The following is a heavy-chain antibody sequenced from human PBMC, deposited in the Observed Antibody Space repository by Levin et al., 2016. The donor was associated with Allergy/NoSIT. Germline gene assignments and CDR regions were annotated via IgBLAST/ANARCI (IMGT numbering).Heavy chain of an antibody. CDR3: AKGSYYDFWSGFDNRYYMDV. Sequence: WIRQPPGKGLEWVSAISGSGGSTYYADSVKGRFTISRDNSKNTLYLQMNSLRAEDTAVYYCAKGSYYDFWSGFDNRYYMDVWGKGTTVTVSS. J-gene: IGHJ6*03. V-gene: IGHV3-23*01. D-gene: IGHD3-3*01. CDR2: ISGSGGST.